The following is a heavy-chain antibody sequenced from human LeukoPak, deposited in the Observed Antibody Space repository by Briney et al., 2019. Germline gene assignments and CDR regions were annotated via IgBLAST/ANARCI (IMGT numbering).Heavy chain of an antibody. CDR1: GYTFTGYY. V-gene: IGHV1-2*02. Sequence: ASVTVSCKASGYTFTGYYMHWVRQAPGQGLEWMGWINPNSGGTNYAQKFQGRVTMTRDTSISTAYMELSRLRSDDTAVYYCARSVAYDFWSGYLVFDYWGQGTLVTVSS. D-gene: IGHD3-3*01. CDR3: ARSVAYDFWSGYLVFDY. CDR2: INPNSGGT. J-gene: IGHJ4*02.